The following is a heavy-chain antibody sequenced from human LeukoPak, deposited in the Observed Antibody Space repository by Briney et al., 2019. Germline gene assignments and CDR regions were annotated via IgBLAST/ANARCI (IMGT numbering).Heavy chain of an antibody. D-gene: IGHD4-17*01. Sequence: GGSLRLSCAASGFTFSSYEMNWVRQAPGKGLEWVSYISSSGSSIYYADSVKGRFTISRDNATNSLYLQMNSLRAEDTAIYYCARDENGDFSFDYWGQGTLVTVSS. V-gene: IGHV3-48*03. CDR3: ARDENGDFSFDY. CDR1: GFTFSSYE. CDR2: ISSSGSSI. J-gene: IGHJ4*02.